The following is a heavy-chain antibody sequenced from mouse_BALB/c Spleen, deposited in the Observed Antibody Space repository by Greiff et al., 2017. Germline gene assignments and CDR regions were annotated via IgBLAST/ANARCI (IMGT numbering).Heavy chain of an antibody. V-gene: IGHV3-6*02. J-gene: IGHJ2*01. CDR2: ISYDGSN. CDR1: GYSITSGYY. CDR3: ARGLPFDY. D-gene: IGHD2-2*01. Sequence: EVQLQESGPGLVKPSQSLSLTCSVTGYSITSGYYWNWIRQFPGNKLEWMGYISYDGSNNYNPSLKNRISITRDTSKNQFFLKLNSVTTEDTATYYCARGLPFDYWGQGTTLTGSS.